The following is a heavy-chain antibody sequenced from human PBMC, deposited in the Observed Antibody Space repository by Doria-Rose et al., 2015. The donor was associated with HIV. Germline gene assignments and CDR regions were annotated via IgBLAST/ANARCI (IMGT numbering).Heavy chain of an antibody. J-gene: IGHJ4*02. Sequence: ETGPALVKPTETLTLTCTVSGVSLSSPGMGVSWIRQPPGKALEWLANIFSDGERSYKTSLKSRLTISRGTSKSQVVLTMTDMDPVDTATYYCARIKSSRWYHKYYFDFWGQGTLVIVSA. CDR2: IFSDGER. D-gene: IGHD6-13*01. CDR3: ARIKSSRWYHKYYFDF. V-gene: IGHV2-26*01. CDR1: GVSLSSPGMG.